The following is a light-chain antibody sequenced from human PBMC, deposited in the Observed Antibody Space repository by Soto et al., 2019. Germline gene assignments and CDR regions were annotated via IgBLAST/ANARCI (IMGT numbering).Light chain of an antibody. Sequence: QSVLTQPASVSGSPGQSITISCTGTSSDVGASNYVSWYQQYPGMAPKLMIYDVSNRPSGVSNRFSGPKSGNTASLTISGLQAEDEADYYCASYTISSTPLYVFGTGTKLTVL. CDR2: DVS. CDR3: ASYTISSTPLYV. J-gene: IGLJ1*01. CDR1: SSDVGASNY. V-gene: IGLV2-14*01.